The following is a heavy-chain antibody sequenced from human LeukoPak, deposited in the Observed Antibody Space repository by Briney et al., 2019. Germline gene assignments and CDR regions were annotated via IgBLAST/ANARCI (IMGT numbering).Heavy chain of an antibody. CDR2: IYYSGST. J-gene: IGHJ5*02. D-gene: IGHD3-9*01. CDR3: ARGDYDILTGYSTNWFDP. V-gene: IGHV4-59*01. CDR1: GGSFSGCY. Sequence: SETLSLTCAVYGGSFSGCYWSWIRQPPGKGLEWIGYIYYSGSTNYNPSLKRRVTISVDTSKNQFSLKLSSVTAADTAVYYCARGDYDILTGYSTNWFDPWGQGTLVTVSS.